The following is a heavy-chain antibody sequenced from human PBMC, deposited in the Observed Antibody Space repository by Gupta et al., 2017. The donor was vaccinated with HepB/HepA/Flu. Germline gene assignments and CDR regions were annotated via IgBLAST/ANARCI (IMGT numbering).Heavy chain of an antibody. V-gene: IGHV1-69*06. CDR1: GGTFSSYA. Sequence: QVQLVQSGAEAKKPGSSVKVSCKASGGTFSSYAISWVRQAPGQGREWLGGIIHIFGTANDAQKVHGRVTITEEKATSTAYMEMRSLRYEDTQVYYGAREYYYDSRGLVNWGQGTLVTVSS. CDR3: AREYYYDSRGLVN. D-gene: IGHD3-22*01. J-gene: IGHJ4*02. CDR2: IIHIFGTA.